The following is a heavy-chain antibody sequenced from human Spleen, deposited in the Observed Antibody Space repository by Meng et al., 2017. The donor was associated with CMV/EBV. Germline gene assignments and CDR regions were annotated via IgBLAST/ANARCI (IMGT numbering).Heavy chain of an antibody. CDR3: ARGGGTGLWSWLDY. J-gene: IGHJ4*02. V-gene: IGHV1-8*03. CDR1: GETPTKQY. CDR2: MNPNRGHT. D-gene: IGHD4/OR15-4a*01. Sequence: GETPTKQYNTRLQQAPGEGLGWMGYMNPNRGHTAYAQKFQGRVTITRDTPVSTAYMELRSLTSEDTAVYYCARGGGTGLWSWLDYWGQGILVTVSS.